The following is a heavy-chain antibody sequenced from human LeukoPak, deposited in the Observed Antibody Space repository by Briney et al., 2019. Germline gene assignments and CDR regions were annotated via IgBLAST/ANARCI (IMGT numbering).Heavy chain of an antibody. J-gene: IGHJ3*02. CDR2: IKEDGSVQ. CDR1: GFTFSSYS. V-gene: IGHV3-7*01. Sequence: GGSLRLSCAASGFTFSSYSMNWVRQAPGKGLEWVANIKEDGSVQYYVDSLKGRFTISRDNAENSLYLQLDSLRAEDTAVYYCARTVRGIVMPQNAFDIWGQGTVVTVSS. CDR3: ARTVRGIVMPQNAFDI. D-gene: IGHD1-26*01.